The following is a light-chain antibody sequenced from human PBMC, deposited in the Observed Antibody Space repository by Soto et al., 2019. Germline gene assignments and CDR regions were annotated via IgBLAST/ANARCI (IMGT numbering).Light chain of an antibody. CDR2: SNN. CDR1: SSNIGSNT. Sequence: VLTQPPSASGTPGRRVVISCSGSSSNIGSNTVNWYQQLPGTAPKLLIYSNNHRPSGVPDRFSGSKSGTSASLAISGLQSDDEADYYCAAWDDSLNGDVFATGTKVTVL. V-gene: IGLV1-44*01. J-gene: IGLJ1*01. CDR3: AAWDDSLNGDV.